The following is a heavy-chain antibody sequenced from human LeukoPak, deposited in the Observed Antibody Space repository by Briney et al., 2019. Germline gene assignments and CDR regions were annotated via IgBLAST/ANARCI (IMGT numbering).Heavy chain of an antibody. J-gene: IGHJ4*02. V-gene: IGHV4-4*02. CDR3: ARDPAARYSSSFDY. Sequence: SETLSLTCAVSGGSISSSNWWSWVRPPPGKGLEWIGEIYHSGSTNYNPSLKSRVTISVDKSKNQFSLKLSSVTAADTAVYYCARDPAARYSSSFDYWGQGTLVTVSS. D-gene: IGHD6-13*01. CDR1: GGSISSSNW. CDR2: IYHSGST.